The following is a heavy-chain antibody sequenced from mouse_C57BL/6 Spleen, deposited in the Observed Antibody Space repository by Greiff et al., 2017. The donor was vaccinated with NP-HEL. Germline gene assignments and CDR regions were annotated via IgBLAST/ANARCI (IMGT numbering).Heavy chain of an antibody. CDR2: INPNNGGT. CDR1: GYTFTDYY. Sequence: EVKLQQSGPELVKPGASVKISCKASGYTFTDYYMNWVKQSHGKSLEWIGDINPNNGGTSYNQKFKGKATLTVDKSSSTAYMELRSLTSEDSAVYYCARSGGYYLYYFDYWGQGTTLTVSS. J-gene: IGHJ2*01. CDR3: ARSGGYYLYYFDY. D-gene: IGHD2-3*01. V-gene: IGHV1-26*01.